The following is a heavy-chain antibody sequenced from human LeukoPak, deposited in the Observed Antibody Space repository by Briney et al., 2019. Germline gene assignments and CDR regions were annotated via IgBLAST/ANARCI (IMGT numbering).Heavy chain of an antibody. J-gene: IGHJ3*02. V-gene: IGHV1-18*01. D-gene: IGHD3-10*01. CDR1: GYTFTSYG. CDR3: ARLWGFGELFRAFDI. Sequence: ASVKVSCKASGYTFTSYGISWVRQAPGQGLEWMGWISAYNGNTNYAQELQGRVTMTTDTSTSTAYMELRSLRSDDTAVYYCARLWGFGELFRAFDIWGQGTMVTVSS. CDR2: ISAYNGNT.